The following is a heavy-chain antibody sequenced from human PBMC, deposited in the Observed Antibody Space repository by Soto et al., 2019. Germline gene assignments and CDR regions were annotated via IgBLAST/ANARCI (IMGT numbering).Heavy chain of an antibody. CDR3: ARVLAVAGPYGY. CDR1: GFTFSSYE. V-gene: IGHV3-48*03. Sequence: GGSVRLSCAASGFTFSSYEMNWVRQAPGKGLEWVSYISSSGSTIYYADSVKGRFTISRDNAKNSLYLQMNSLRAEDTAVYYCARVLAVAGPYGYWGQGTLVTVSS. D-gene: IGHD6-19*01. J-gene: IGHJ4*02. CDR2: ISSSGSTI.